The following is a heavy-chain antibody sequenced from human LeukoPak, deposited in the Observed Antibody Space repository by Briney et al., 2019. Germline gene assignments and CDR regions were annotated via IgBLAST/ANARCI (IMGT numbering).Heavy chain of an antibody. CDR3: TTTPEPYGDTYYYYGMDV. CDR2: ITDSGGST. D-gene: IGHD4-17*01. Sequence: GGSLRLSCAASGFTFSINAMSWVRQAPGKGLEWGSAITDSGGSTYYADSVKGRFTISRDNSKNTVYLQMNSLRAEDTAVYYCTTTPEPYGDTYYYYGMDVWGQGTTVTVSS. V-gene: IGHV3-23*01. CDR1: GFTFSINA. J-gene: IGHJ6*02.